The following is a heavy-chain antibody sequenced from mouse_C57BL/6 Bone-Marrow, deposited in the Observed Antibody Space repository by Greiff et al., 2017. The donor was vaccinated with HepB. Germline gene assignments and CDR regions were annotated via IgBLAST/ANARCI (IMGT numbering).Heavy chain of an antibody. CDR3: AKSTMITTEGDWYFDV. CDR1: GYTFTSYW. V-gene: IGHV1-69*01. CDR2: IDPSDSYT. Sequence: ESGAELVMPGASVKLSCKASGYTFTSYWMHWVKQRPGQGLEWIGEIDPSDSYTNYNQKFKGKSTLTVDKSSSTAYMQLSRLTSEDSAVYYCAKSTMITTEGDWYFDVWGTGTTVTVSS. D-gene: IGHD2-4*01. J-gene: IGHJ1*03.